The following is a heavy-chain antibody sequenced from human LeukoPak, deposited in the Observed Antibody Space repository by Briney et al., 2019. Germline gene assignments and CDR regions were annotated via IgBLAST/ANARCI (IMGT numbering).Heavy chain of an antibody. V-gene: IGHV3-74*01. CDR1: GFTFSSYW. CDR3: AKGLPPSEAFHI. CDR2: NNIDGSDT. J-gene: IGHJ3*02. Sequence: VGSLRLSCAPSGFTFSSYWMHWVRQAPPKGLVWVSRNNIDGSDTIYAASVKGRFTSSRNNAKNTLYLQVNSLRAEDTAVYYCAKGLPPSEAFHIWGQGTLVTVSS.